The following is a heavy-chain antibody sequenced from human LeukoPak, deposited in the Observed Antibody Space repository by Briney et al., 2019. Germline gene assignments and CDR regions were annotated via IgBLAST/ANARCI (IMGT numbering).Heavy chain of an antibody. V-gene: IGHV3-7*05. CDR2: IKRDGSDK. Sequence: GGSLRLSCAASGFSFSTTWMSWVHQPPGKGLEWVANIKRDGSDKYYVDSVRGRFTISRDNAKSSLYLQMNSLRAEDTAVYYCVSGSYPTDYWGRGILVTVSS. CDR3: VSGSYPTDY. CDR1: GFSFSTTW. J-gene: IGHJ4*02. D-gene: IGHD1-26*01.